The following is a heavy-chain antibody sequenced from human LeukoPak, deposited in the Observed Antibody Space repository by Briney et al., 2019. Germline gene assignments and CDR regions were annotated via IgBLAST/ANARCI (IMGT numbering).Heavy chain of an antibody. CDR2: INPNSGGT. CDR1: GYTFTGYY. J-gene: IGHJ4*02. D-gene: IGHD5-12*01. Sequence: ASVKVSCKASGYTFTGYYMHWVRQAPGQGLEWMGWINPNSGGTNYAQKFQGRVTMTRDTSISTAYMELSRLRSDDTAVYYCARDPPIVATRADFDYWGQGTLVTVSS. V-gene: IGHV1-2*02. CDR3: ARDPPIVATRADFDY.